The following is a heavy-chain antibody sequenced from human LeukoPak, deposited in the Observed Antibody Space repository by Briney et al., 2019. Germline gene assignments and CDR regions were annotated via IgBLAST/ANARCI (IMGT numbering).Heavy chain of an antibody. D-gene: IGHD2-2*01. V-gene: IGHV4-38-2*01. CDR3: ARHGGHRSSTSCYLDY. J-gene: IGHJ4*02. CDR1: DLYITSDNY. Sequence: SETLSLTCAVSDLYITSDNYWGWIRQPPGKGLEWIGSIYHTGNTYYNSSLKSRVTISVDTSKNQFSLHLNSVTAADTAVYYCARHGGHRSSTSCYLDYWGQGTLVTVSS. CDR2: IYHTGNT.